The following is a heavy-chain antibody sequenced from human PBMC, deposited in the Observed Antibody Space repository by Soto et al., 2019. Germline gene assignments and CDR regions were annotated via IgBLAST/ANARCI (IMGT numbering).Heavy chain of an antibody. CDR1: GFTVSSNY. CDR3: ARENYYYYGMGV. V-gene: IGHV3-53*01. Sequence: PGGSLRLSCAASGFTVSSNYMSWVRQAPGKGLEWVSVIYSGGSTYYADSVKGRFTISRDNSKNTLYLQMNSLRAEDTAVYYCARENYYYYGMGVWGQGTTVTVSS. CDR2: IYSGGST. J-gene: IGHJ6*02.